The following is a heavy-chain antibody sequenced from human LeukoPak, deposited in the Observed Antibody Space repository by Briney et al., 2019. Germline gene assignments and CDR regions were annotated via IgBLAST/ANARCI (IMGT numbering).Heavy chain of an antibody. CDR2: ISSSDSTI. V-gene: IGHV3-11*01. CDR1: GFTFSDYY. J-gene: IGHJ5*02. CDR3: ARDEQLVENWFDP. D-gene: IGHD6-13*01. Sequence: GGSLRLSCAASGFTFSDYYMSWIRQAPGKGLEWVSYISSSDSTIYYADSVKGRFTISRDNAKNSLYLQMNSLRAEDTAVYYWARDEQLVENWFDPWGQGTLVTVSS.